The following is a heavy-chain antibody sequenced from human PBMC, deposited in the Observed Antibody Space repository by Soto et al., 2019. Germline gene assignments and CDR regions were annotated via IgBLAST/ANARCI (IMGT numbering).Heavy chain of an antibody. CDR2: ISYEGSNK. V-gene: IGHV3-30*18. D-gene: IGHD6-6*01. J-gene: IGHJ6*02. Sequence: QVRLVESGGGVVQPGRSLRLSCAASGFTFSRYGMHWVRQAPVKGLEWVAVISYEGSNKYYADSVMGRFAISRDNSKNTLYLQMNSVRAEDTAVYYCAKDLSGADTVSYAPPHYSTSSDYFHYGMDVWGQGTTVSVS. CDR1: GFTFSRYG. CDR3: AKDLSGADTVSYAPPHYSTSSDYFHYGMDV.